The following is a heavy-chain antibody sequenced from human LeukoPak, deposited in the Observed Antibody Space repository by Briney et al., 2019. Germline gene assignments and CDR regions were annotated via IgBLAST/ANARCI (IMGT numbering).Heavy chain of an antibody. J-gene: IGHJ6*03. Sequence: SETLSLTCTVSGGSISSSSYYWGWIRQPPGKGLEWIGTIYYSGSTYYNPSLKSRVTISVDTSKNQFSLKLSSVTAADTAVYYCARLGGSYYNGYYYYYMDVWGKDTRATVSS. CDR3: ARLGGSYYNGYYYYYMDV. CDR2: IYYSGST. V-gene: IGHV4-39*01. D-gene: IGHD1-26*01. CDR1: GGSISSSSYY.